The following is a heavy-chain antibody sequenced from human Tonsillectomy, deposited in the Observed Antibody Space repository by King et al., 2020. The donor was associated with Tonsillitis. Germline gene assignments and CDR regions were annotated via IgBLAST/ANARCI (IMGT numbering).Heavy chain of an antibody. CDR1: GFTFSNYS. D-gene: IGHD3-3*01. CDR2: ISSSSSYI. Sequence: VQLVESGGGLVKPGGSLRLSCAASGFTFSNYSMNWVRQAPGKGLEWVSSISSSSSYIYYADSVKGRFTISRDNAKNSLYLQMNSLRAEDTAVYYCASDTDYDFLSGYYSSYYYYGMDVWVQATTVTVSS. V-gene: IGHV3-21*01. CDR3: ASDTDYDFLSGYYSSYYYYGMDV. J-gene: IGHJ6*02.